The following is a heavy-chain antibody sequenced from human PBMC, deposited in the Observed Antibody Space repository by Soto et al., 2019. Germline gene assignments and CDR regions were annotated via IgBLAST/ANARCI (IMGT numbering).Heavy chain of an antibody. J-gene: IGHJ4*02. CDR2: ISYDGSNK. CDR1: GFTFSSYG. Sequence: QVQLVESGGGVVQPGRSLRVSCAASGFTFSSYGMHWVRQAPGKGLEWVAVISYDGSNKYYADSVKGRFTISRDNSKNTLYLQMNSLRAEDTAVYYCAKGPYSGSYSWGQGTLVTVSS. CDR3: AKGPYSGSYS. V-gene: IGHV3-30*18. D-gene: IGHD1-26*01.